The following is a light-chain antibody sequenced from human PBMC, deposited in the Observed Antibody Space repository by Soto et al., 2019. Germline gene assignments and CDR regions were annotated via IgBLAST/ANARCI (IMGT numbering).Light chain of an antibody. V-gene: IGKV3-20*01. CDR3: QQYGSSRGIT. CDR2: GAS. J-gene: IGKJ3*01. CDR1: QSVSSSY. Sequence: EIVLTQSPGTLSLSPGERATLSCRASQSVSSSYLAWYQQKPGQAPRLLLYGASSRATGIPDRFSGSGSGTDFTLTISRLEPEDFAVYYWQQYGSSRGITFGPGTKVDIK.